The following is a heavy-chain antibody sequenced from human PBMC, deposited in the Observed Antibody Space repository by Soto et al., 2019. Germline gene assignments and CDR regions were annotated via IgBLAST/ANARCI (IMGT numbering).Heavy chain of an antibody. D-gene: IGHD6-19*01. CDR2: INPSGGST. V-gene: IGHV1-46*01. Sequence: QVQLVQSGAEVKKPGASVKVSCKASGYTFTSYYMHWVRQAPGQGLEWMGIINPSGGSTSYAQKFQGSVTMTRDTSTSTVYMELSSLRSEDTAVYYCARAQHHSSGWYDFDYWGQGTLVTVSS. J-gene: IGHJ4*02. CDR3: ARAQHHSSGWYDFDY. CDR1: GYTFTSYY.